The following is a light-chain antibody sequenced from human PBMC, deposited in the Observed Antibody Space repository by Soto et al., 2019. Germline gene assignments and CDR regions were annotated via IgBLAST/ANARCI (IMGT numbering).Light chain of an antibody. CDR3: QQTFRTPHT. CDR1: QTISSY. J-gene: IGKJ2*01. V-gene: IGKV1-39*01. CDR2: SAS. Sequence: DIQMTQSPASLSASVGDRVSITCRASQTISSYLNWYQQKPGAAPKLLIYSASTLQSGVQSRFSGSGFGTDYTLTISSLQPADFAIYYCQQTFRTPHTFGQEPKVDIK.